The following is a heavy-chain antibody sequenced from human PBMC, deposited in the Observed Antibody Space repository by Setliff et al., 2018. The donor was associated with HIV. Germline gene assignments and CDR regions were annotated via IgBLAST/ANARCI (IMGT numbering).Heavy chain of an antibody. CDR1: GGSFSGYY. V-gene: IGHV4-34*01. CDR2: INHSGST. Sequence: SQTLSLTCAVYGGSFSGYYWSWIRQPPGKGLEWIGEINHSGSTNYNPSLKSRVTISVDTSKNQFSLKLSSVTAADTAVYYCARGSSFADIWGQGTMVTVSS. CDR3: ARGSSFADI. J-gene: IGHJ3*02. D-gene: IGHD2-2*01.